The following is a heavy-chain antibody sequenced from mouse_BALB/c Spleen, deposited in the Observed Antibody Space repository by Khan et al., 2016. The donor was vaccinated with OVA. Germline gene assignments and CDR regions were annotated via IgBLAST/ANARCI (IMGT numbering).Heavy chain of an antibody. CDR3: ASPYYRYDASY. J-gene: IGHJ3*01. V-gene: IGHV9-1*02. Sequence: LVESGPALKKPGETVKISCKASGYTFTNYGMNWVKQAPGKGLKWMGLIKTYTGTPTYADDFKGRFAFSLETSASPAYLQINNLKKEDMATFFYASPYYRYDASYWGQGTLVTVSA. CDR1: GYTFTNYG. CDR2: IKTYTGTP. D-gene: IGHD2-14*01.